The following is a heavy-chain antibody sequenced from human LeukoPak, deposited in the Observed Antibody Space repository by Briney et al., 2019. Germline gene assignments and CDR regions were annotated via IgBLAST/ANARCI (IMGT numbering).Heavy chain of an antibody. CDR3: ARGAPWFDP. Sequence: GASVKVSCKASGYTFTSYDINWVRQATGQGLEWMGRINPNSGGTNYAQKFQGRVTMTRDTSISTAYMELSRLRSDDTAVYYCARGAPWFDPWGQGTLVTVSS. CDR1: GYTFTSYD. J-gene: IGHJ5*02. V-gene: IGHV1-2*06. CDR2: INPNSGGT.